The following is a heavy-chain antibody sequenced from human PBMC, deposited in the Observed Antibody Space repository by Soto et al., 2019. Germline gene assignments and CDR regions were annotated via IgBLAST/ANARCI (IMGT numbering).Heavy chain of an antibody. CDR1: GFTFSSDA. D-gene: IGHD2-2*02. Sequence: PGGSLRLSCAASGFTFSSDAMSWVRQAPGKGLEWVSAISGSGGSTYYADSVKGRFTISRDNAKNSLYLQMNSLRAEDTALYYCAKDFYPRGYCSSTSCYTPYYYMDVWGKGTTVTVSS. CDR2: ISGSGGST. J-gene: IGHJ6*03. CDR3: AKDFYPRGYCSSTSCYTPYYYMDV. V-gene: IGHV3-23*01.